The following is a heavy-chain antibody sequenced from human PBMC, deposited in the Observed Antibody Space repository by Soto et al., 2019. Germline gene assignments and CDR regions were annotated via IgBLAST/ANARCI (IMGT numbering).Heavy chain of an antibody. D-gene: IGHD4-17*01. V-gene: IGHV3-11*06. CDR3: ARRSREVTTPWAFDI. J-gene: IGHJ3*02. CDR1: GFTFSDYY. Sequence: QVQLVESGGGLVKPGGSLRLSCAASGFTFSDYYMSWIRQAPGKGLEWVSYISSSSSYTNYADSVKGRFTISRDNAKNSLYLQMNSLRAEDTAVYYCARRSREVTTPWAFDIWGQGTMVTVSS. CDR2: ISSSSSYT.